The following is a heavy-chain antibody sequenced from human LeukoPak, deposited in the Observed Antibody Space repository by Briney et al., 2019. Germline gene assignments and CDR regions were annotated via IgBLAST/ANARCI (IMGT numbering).Heavy chain of an antibody. CDR1: GGSISSSSFY. D-gene: IGHD2-2*01. CDR2: MSYSGSS. V-gene: IGHV4-39*07. CDR3: ARLRYCSSTSCS. J-gene: IGHJ4*02. Sequence: PSETLSLTCTVSGGSISSSSFYWGWIRQPPGKGLEWIGSMSYSGSSYHNPSLKSRVTISVDTSKNQFSLKLSSVTAADTAVYYCARLRYCSSTSCSWGQGTLVTVSS.